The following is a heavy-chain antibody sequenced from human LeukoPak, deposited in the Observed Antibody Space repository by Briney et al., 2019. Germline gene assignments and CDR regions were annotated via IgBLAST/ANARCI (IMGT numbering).Heavy chain of an antibody. V-gene: IGHV1-18*01. D-gene: IGHD1-26*01. CDR2: SSTDNGNT. J-gene: IGHJ4*02. Sequence: ASVKVSCKTSGYTFTSYGISWVRQAPGQGLEWMGWSSTDNGNTNYAQKVQGRVTITTDTYTSTAYMELRSLRSDDTAVYYCARDPSGSYDFDYWGQGTLVTVSS. CDR1: GYTFTSYG. CDR3: ARDPSGSYDFDY.